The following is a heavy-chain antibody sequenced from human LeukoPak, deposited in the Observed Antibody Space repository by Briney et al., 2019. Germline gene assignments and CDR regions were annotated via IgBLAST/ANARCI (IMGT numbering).Heavy chain of an antibody. CDR2: INPTSGGT. CDR1: GYTFTDYY. D-gene: IGHD1/OR15-1a*01. Sequence: ASVKVSCKASGYTFTDYYIHWVRQAPGQGLEWVGWINPTSGGTNYAQKFQDRVTMTRDTSNNTSYMELSRLRSDDTAVYYCAREFRTTTWSYDAFDLWGQGTMVTASS. CDR3: AREFRTTTWSYDAFDL. V-gene: IGHV1-2*02. J-gene: IGHJ3*01.